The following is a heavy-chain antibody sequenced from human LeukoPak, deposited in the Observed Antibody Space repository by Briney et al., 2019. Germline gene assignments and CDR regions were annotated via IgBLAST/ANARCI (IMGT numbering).Heavy chain of an antibody. CDR3: ASDRVYYGLDV. V-gene: IGHV3-74*01. J-gene: IGHJ6*02. CDR1: GFTFSSYW. Sequence: GGSLRLSCAASGFTFSSYWMHWVRQAPGKGLMWVSRIKNDGYETNYADSVKGRFTISRDNAKNTLYLQMNSRTVEDTAVYYCASDRVYYGLDVWGQGTTVSVSS. CDR2: IKNDGYET.